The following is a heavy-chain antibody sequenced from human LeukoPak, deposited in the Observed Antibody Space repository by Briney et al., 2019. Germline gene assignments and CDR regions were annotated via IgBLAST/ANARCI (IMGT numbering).Heavy chain of an antibody. Sequence: KPSETLSLTCTVSGGSISSYYWSWIRQPPGKGLEWIGCIYYSGSTNYNPSLKSRVTISVDTSKNQFSLKLSSVTAADTAVYYCAXDSRIVGATLAYYYGMDVWGQGTTVTVSS. J-gene: IGHJ6*02. CDR2: IYYSGST. CDR1: GGSISSYY. CDR3: AXDSRIVGATLAYYYGMDV. V-gene: IGHV4-59*01. D-gene: IGHD1-26*01.